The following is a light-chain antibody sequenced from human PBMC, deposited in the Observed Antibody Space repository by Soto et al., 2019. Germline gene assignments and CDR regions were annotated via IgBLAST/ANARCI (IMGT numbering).Light chain of an antibody. V-gene: IGKV1-17*03. CDR2: TTS. CDR1: QSISNY. Sequence: DVQITQSPSAVSASVGDRVNITCRASQSISNYLAWFQQKPGKVPKRLIYTTSTLQSGVPSRFSGSRSGTEFTLTISSLQPEDIATYYCLQHNSYPRTFGGGTKVDIK. CDR3: LQHNSYPRT. J-gene: IGKJ4*01.